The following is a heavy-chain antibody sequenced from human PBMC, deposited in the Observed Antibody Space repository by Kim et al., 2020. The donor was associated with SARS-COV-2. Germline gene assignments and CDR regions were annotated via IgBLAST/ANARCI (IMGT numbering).Heavy chain of an antibody. CDR2: IYYSGST. CDR3: ARDLYGDPFYSNYGVWFDP. Sequence: SETLSLTCTVSGGSASSGSYYWSWIRQPPGKGLEWIGYIYYSGSTNYNPSLKSRVTISVDTSKNQFSLKLSSVTAADTAVYYCARDLYGDPFYSNYGVWFDPWGQGTLVTVSS. V-gene: IGHV4-61*01. D-gene: IGHD4-4*01. CDR1: GGSASSGSYY. J-gene: IGHJ5*02.